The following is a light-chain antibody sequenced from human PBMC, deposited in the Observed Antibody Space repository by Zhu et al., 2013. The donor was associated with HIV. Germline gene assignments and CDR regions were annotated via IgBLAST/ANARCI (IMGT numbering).Light chain of an antibody. V-gene: IGLV2-23*01. CDR3: CSYAGSSTYV. J-gene: IGLJ1*01. CDR2: EDT. CDR1: SSDVGSFNL. Sequence: QSALTQPASVSGSPGQSITISCTGSSSDVGSFNLVSWYQQYPGKVPRLIIYEDTKRPSGVANRFSGSKSGSTASLTISGLQVEDEADYYCCSYAGSSTYVFGTGTKVT.